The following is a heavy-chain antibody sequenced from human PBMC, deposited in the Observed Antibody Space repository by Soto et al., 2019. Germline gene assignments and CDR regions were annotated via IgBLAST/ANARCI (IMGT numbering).Heavy chain of an antibody. CDR1: GFTFSNYP. CDR3: AKNNLFGSGIKDY. D-gene: IGHD3-10*01. Sequence: EVQLLESGGGLVQGGESLRLSCPASGFTFSNYPMSWVRQVPGKGLEWVSSISASGGSTYYADSVRGRFTISRDNSKNTLYLQMNILRAEDTAVYYCAKNNLFGSGIKDYWGQGTLVTVSS. J-gene: IGHJ4*02. V-gene: IGHV3-23*01. CDR2: ISASGGST.